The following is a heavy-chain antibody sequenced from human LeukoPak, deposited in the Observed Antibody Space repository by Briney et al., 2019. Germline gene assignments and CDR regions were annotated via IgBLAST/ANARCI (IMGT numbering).Heavy chain of an antibody. Sequence: PGGSLRLSCAASGFTVSSNYMSWVRQAPGKGLEWVSVIYSGGSTYYADSVKGLFTISRDNSKNTLYLQMNSLRAEDTAVYYCAGQTPGYSYGYYYGMDVWGQGTTVTVSS. CDR2: IYSGGST. D-gene: IGHD5-18*01. CDR1: GFTVSSNY. CDR3: AGQTPGYSYGYYYGMDV. J-gene: IGHJ6*02. V-gene: IGHV3-53*01.